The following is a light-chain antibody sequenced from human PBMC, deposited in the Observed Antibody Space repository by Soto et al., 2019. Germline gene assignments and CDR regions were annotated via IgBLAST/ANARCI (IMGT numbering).Light chain of an antibody. CDR3: QQGSNWPPGS. Sequence: EIVLTQSPATLSLFPGERATLSCRASQSVSNYLAWYRQKPGQAPRLLIYDASNRATGIPARFSGSGSGTDFTLTISSLEPEDFAVYYCQQGSNWPPGSFGGGTKVEIK. V-gene: IGKV3-11*01. J-gene: IGKJ4*01. CDR2: DAS. CDR1: QSVSNY.